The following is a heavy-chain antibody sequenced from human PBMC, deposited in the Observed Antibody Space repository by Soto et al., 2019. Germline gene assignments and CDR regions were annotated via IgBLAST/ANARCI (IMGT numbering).Heavy chain of an antibody. CDR2: ISSSSSYI. J-gene: IGHJ5*02. Sequence: PGGSLRLSCAASGFTFSSYSMNWVRQAPGKGLEWVSSISSSSSYIYYADSVKGRFTISRDNAKNSLYLQMNSLRAEDTAVYYCAIIGQQLLRDWFDPWGQGTLVTVSS. V-gene: IGHV3-21*01. D-gene: IGHD6-13*01. CDR1: GFTFSSYS. CDR3: AIIGQQLLRDWFDP.